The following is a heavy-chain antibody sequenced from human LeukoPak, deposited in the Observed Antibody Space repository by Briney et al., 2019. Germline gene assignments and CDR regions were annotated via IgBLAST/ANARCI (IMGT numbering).Heavy chain of an antibody. J-gene: IGHJ5*02. CDR3: ARAVPMVRGVIINWFDP. Sequence: SQTLSLTCAISGDSVSSNSAAWNWIRQSPSRGLEWLGRTYYRSKWYNDYAVSVKSRITINPDTSKNQFSLQLNSVTPEDTAVYYCARAVPMVRGVIINWFDPWGQGTLVTVSS. CDR1: GDSVSSNSAA. D-gene: IGHD3-10*01. CDR2: TYYRSKWYN. V-gene: IGHV6-1*01.